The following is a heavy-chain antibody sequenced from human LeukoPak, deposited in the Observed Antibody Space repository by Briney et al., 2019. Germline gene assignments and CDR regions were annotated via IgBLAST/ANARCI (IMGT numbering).Heavy chain of an antibody. CDR2: IRYDGSNK. CDR3: ANPTSYLLEWLGY. D-gene: IGHD3-3*01. Sequence: GGSLRLSCAASGFTFSSYGMHWVRQAPGKGLEWVAFIRYDGSNKYYADSVKGRFTISRDNSKNTLYLQMNSLRAEDTAVYYCANPTSYLLEWLGYWGQGTLVTVSS. V-gene: IGHV3-30*02. CDR1: GFTFSSYG. J-gene: IGHJ4*02.